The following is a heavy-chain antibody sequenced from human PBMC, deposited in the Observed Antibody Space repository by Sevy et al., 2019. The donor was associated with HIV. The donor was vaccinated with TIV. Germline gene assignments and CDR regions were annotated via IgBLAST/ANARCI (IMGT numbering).Heavy chain of an antibody. CDR3: ANDIPRGCRGDAFDI. V-gene: IGHV3-9*01. D-gene: IGHD3-10*01. CDR2: ISWNSGSI. CDR1: GFTFDDYA. J-gene: IGHJ3*02. Sequence: GGSLRLSCAASGFTFDDYAMHWVRQAPGKGLEWVSGISWNSGSIGYADSVKGRFTISRDNAKNSLYLQMNTLRAEDTALYYCANDIPRGCRGDAFDIWGQGTMVTVSS.